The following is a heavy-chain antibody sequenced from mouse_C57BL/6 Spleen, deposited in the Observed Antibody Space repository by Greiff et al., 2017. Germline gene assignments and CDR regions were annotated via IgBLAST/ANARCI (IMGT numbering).Heavy chain of an antibody. CDR2: IYPGDGDT. CDR1: GYAFSSYW. CDR3: ARSRSNWAFAY. V-gene: IGHV1-80*01. D-gene: IGHD4-1*01. J-gene: IGHJ3*01. Sequence: QVQLQQSGAELVKPGASVKISCKASGYAFSSYWMNWVKQRPGKGLEWIGQIYPGDGDTNYNGKFKGKATLTADKSSSTAYMQLISRTSEDSAVYFCARSRSNWAFAYWGQGTLVTVSA.